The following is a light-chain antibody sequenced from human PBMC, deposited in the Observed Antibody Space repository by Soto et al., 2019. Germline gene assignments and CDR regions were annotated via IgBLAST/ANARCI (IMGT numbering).Light chain of an antibody. CDR3: AAWDDSLNGCV. V-gene: IGLV1-44*01. Sequence: QSVLTQPPSASGTPGQRVTISCSGSSSNIGTYRVSWYQHFPGTAPRLLIYSDNQRPSGVPDRFSASKSGASASLAISGLQSEDGAYFYCAAWDDSLNGCVFGTGTKVTVL. CDR1: SSNIGTYR. CDR2: SDN. J-gene: IGLJ1*01.